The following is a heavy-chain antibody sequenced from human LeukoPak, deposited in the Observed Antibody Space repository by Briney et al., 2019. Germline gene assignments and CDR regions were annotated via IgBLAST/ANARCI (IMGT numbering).Heavy chain of an antibody. CDR2: INPDTGAT. J-gene: IGHJ6*02. Sequence: GASVKLSCKASGSTFTGYYIHWVRQAPGQGLEWMGWINPDTGATNYAQKFQGRVTMTRDTSISTAYMEVNRLRSDDTAVYYCAREYQILESDYYHGTDVWGQGTTVTVSS. CDR3: AREYQILESDYYHGTDV. D-gene: IGHD5-24*01. CDR1: GSTFTGYY. V-gene: IGHV1-2*02.